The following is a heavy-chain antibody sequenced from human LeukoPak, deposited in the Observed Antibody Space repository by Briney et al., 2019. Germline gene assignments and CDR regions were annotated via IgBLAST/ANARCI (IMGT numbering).Heavy chain of an antibody. CDR3: AREGGPYRPLDY. CDR1: GGSFSGYY. CDR2: VNHTGST. Sequence: SETLSLTCAVYGGSFSGYYWSWIRQPPGKRLEWIRAVNHTGSTNYNPSLMGRVAISVDMSENHISLQLTSVTAADTAVYYCAREGGPYRPLDYSGQGTLVTVSS. V-gene: IGHV4-34*01. J-gene: IGHJ4*02.